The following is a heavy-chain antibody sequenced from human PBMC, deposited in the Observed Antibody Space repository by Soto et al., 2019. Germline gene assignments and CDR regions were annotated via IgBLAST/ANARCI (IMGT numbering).Heavy chain of an antibody. CDR3: ARGPRSTSTGTGAF. CDR2: INDDGSHT. Sequence: EVHLVESGGGLLQPGGSLRLSCAASGFTFSMYWLHWVRQVPGKRPEWVSRINDDGSHTNYADSVKGRFTISRDNAKNTLYLQMNDLRAEDTAVYYCARGPRSTSTGTGAFWGQGTLVTVSS. V-gene: IGHV3-74*01. D-gene: IGHD1-1*01. J-gene: IGHJ4*02. CDR1: GFTFSMYW.